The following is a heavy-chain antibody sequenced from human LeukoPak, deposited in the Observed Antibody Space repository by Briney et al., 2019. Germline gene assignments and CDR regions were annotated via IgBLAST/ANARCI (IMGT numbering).Heavy chain of an antibody. V-gene: IGHV4-39*07. CDR3: ARDSDCSSTSCYLV. Sequence: WIRQPPGKGLEWIGSIYYSGSTYYNPSLKSRVTISVDTSKNQFSLKLSSVTAADTAVYYCARDSDCSSTSCYLVWGQGTLVTVSS. CDR2: IYYSGST. J-gene: IGHJ4*02. D-gene: IGHD2-2*01.